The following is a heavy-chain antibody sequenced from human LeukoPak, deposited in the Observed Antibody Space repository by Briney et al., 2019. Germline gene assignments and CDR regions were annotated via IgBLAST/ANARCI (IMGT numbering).Heavy chain of an antibody. D-gene: IGHD2-15*01. J-gene: IGHJ3*02. CDR1: GFTFSRYW. CDR2: IKNDGITT. CDR3: ARRSDIGDGFDI. Sequence: TGGSLRLSRAASGFTFSRYWMHWVRQVPGKGLVWVSLIKNDGITTSYADSVKGRFTISRDNAKNTVYLQMNRLRDEDTAVYYCARRSDIGDGFDIWGQGTMVTVSS. V-gene: IGHV3-74*01.